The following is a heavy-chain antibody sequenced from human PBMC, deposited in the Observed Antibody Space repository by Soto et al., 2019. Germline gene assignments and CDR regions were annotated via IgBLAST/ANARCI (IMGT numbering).Heavy chain of an antibody. V-gene: IGHV3-21*01. CDR1: GFTFSSYS. CDR3: ARGEVTAIFDY. D-gene: IGHD2-21*02. CDR2: ITSGRSHM. J-gene: IGHJ4*02. Sequence: GGSLRLSCAASGFTFSSYSMNWVRQAPGKGLEWVSSITSGRSHMYYADSLKGRFTISRDNAKNSLYLQMNSLRAEDTAVYYCARGEVTAIFDYWGQGTLVTVSS.